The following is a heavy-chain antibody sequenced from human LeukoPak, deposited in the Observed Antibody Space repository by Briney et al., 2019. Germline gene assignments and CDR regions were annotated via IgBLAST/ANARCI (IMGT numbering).Heavy chain of an antibody. D-gene: IGHD6-19*01. J-gene: IGHJ4*02. CDR2: ISYDGSNK. CDR1: GFTFSSYA. CDR3: ARGGAVAGTLDY. V-gene: IGHV3-30*04. Sequence: PGRSLRLSCAASGFTFSSYAMHWVRQAPGKGLEWVAVISYDGSNKYYADSVKGRFTISRDNAKNSLYLQMNSLRAEDTAVYYCARGGAVAGTLDYWGQGTLVTVSS.